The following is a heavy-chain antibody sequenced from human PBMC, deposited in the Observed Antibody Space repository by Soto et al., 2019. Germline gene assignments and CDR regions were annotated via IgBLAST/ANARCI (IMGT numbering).Heavy chain of an antibody. CDR2: IIPIFGTP. J-gene: IGHJ6*02. CDR3: AAPRTDGYKVPDPSTYYYYGLDV. V-gene: IGHV1-69*06. D-gene: IGHD5-12*01. CDR1: GGSFSTYA. Sequence: VSCKASGGSFSTYAISWVRQAPGQGLEWMGGIIPIFGTPNYAQKFQGRVTITADRSTSTAYLELNSLRSEDTAVYYCAAPRTDGYKVPDPSTYYYYGLDVWGQGATVTVSS.